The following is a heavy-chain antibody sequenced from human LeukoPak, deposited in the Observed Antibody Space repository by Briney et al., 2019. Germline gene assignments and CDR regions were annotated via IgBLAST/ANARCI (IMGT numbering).Heavy chain of an antibody. CDR1: GFSFSDSY. Sequence: GGSLRLSCAASGFSFSDSYMSWIRQAPGKGLEWVSYISRSGSTIYYADSVRGRFTISRDNAKNSLYLQMNGLRAEDTAVYYCAREPREQWLVTHNHFDYWGQGTLVTVSS. J-gene: IGHJ4*02. D-gene: IGHD6-19*01. V-gene: IGHV3-11*01. CDR2: ISRSGSTI. CDR3: AREPREQWLVTHNHFDY.